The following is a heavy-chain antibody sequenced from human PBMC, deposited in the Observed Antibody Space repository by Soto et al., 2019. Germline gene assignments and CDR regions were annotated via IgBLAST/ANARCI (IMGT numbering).Heavy chain of an antibody. D-gene: IGHD3-22*01. CDR2: IYPADSDT. CDR3: ARRDISGFPDY. CDR1: GYSFTSLW. Sequence: EVQLVQSGAEVKKPGESLKISCQGSGYSFTSLWIGWVRQMPGKGLEWVGIIYPADSDTRYSPSFQGQVTMSADKSINTAYLQWSSLKASDSAMYYCARRDISGFPDYWGQGTLVTVSS. J-gene: IGHJ4*02. V-gene: IGHV5-51*01.